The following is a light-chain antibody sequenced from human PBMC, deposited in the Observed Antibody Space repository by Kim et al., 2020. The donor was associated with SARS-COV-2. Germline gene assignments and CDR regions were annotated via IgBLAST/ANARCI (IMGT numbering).Light chain of an antibody. CDR2: GAS. CDR3: QQYNNWPPLT. CDR1: QSVSTN. Sequence: IVMTQSPATLSVSPGESATLSCRASQSVSTNLAWYQVRPGQIPRLLIYGASSRATGIPARFSGSGSGTEFTLTISSLQSEDFAVYYCQQYNNWPPLTFGGGTKVEIK. J-gene: IGKJ4*01. V-gene: IGKV3-15*01.